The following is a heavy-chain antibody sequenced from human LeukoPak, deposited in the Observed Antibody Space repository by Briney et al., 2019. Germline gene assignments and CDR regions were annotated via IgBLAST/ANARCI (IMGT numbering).Heavy chain of an antibody. V-gene: IGHV3-30*09. CDR3: ARDSSSSGQFDY. CDR2: ISYDGSNK. CDR1: WFTLSSYA. Sequence: GGSLRLSCAASWFTLSSYAMHWVRQAPGKGLEWVAVISYDGSNKYYADSVKGRFAISRGNSKNTLYLQMNSLRAEDTAVYYSARDSSSSGQFDYWGQGTLVTVSS. J-gene: IGHJ4*02. D-gene: IGHD6-6*01.